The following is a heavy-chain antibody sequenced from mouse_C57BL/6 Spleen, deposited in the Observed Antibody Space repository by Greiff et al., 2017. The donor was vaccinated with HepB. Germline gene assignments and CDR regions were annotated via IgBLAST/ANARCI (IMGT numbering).Heavy chain of an antibody. J-gene: IGHJ4*01. V-gene: IGHV1-52*01. D-gene: IGHD2-5*01. CDR3: AGAYYSNYDAMDY. Sequence: VQLQQPGAELVRPGSSVKLSCKASGYTFTSYWMHWVKQRPIQGLEWIGNIDPSDSETHYNQKFKDKATLTVDKSSSTAYMQLSSLTSEDSAVYYCAGAYYSNYDAMDYWGQGTSVTVSS. CDR2: IDPSDSET. CDR1: GYTFTSYW.